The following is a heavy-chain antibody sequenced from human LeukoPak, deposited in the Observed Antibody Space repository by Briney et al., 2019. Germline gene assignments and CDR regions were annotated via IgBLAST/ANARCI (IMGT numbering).Heavy chain of an antibody. Sequence: GRSLRPSSAPSRSTLSSHGMHWVRQAPGKGLEWEAVISYDVSNKYYTDSVKGIFTISRDNSKNTLYLQMSSLRAEDRGVHDCARVDVWVKGTTVTVSS. V-gene: IGHV3-30*03. CDR2: ISYDVSNK. J-gene: IGHJ6*04. CDR1: RSTLSSHG. CDR3: ARVDV.